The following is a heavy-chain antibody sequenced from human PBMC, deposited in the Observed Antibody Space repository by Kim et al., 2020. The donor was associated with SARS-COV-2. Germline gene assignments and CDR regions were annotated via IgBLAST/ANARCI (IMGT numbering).Heavy chain of an antibody. CDR3: ARSQVSSSWFPFDY. D-gene: IGHD6-13*01. V-gene: IGHV1-8*01. J-gene: IGHJ4*02. Sequence: AQKFQGRGTMTRNTSISTAYMELSSLRSEDTAVYYCARSQVSSSWFPFDYWGQGTLVTVSS.